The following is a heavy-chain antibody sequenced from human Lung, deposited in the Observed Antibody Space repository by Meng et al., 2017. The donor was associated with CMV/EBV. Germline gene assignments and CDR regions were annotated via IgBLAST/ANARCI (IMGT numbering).Heavy chain of an antibody. CDR1: GYPFTTYW. J-gene: IGHJ4*02. Sequence: SGYPFTTYWIGWVRQMPGKGLEWMGIIYPGDSDTRYSPSFQGQVTISADKSISTAYLQWSSLKASDTAMYYCARSTAVAGPRGFFDYWGQGTLVTVSS. CDR3: ARSTAVAGPRGFFDY. CDR2: IYPGDSDT. V-gene: IGHV5-51*01. D-gene: IGHD6-19*01.